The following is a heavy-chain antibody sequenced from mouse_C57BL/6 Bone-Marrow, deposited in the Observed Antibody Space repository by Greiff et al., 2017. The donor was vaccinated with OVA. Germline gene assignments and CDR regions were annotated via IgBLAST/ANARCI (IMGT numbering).Heavy chain of an antibody. V-gene: IGHV1-15*01. CDR2: IDPETGGT. CDR3: TSGYDGYAMDY. Sequence: VQLQQSGAELVRPGAPVTLSCKASGYTFTDYEMHWVKQTPVHGLEWIGAIDPETGGTAYNQKFKGKAILTADKSSSTSYMELRSLTSEDSAVYYCTSGYDGYAMDYWGQGTSVTVSS. J-gene: IGHJ4*01. CDR1: GYTFTDYE. D-gene: IGHD2-2*01.